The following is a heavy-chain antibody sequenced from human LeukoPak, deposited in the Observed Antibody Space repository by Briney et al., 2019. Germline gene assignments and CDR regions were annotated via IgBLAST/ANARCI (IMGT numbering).Heavy chain of an antibody. J-gene: IGHJ6*02. Sequence: GGSLRLSCAASGFTFSSYEMNWVRQAPGKGLEWVSYISGSGSTIYYADSVKGRFTISRDNAKNSLYLQMNSLRAEDTAVYYCARDGLYCSSTSCSNALYYYYGMHVWGQGTPVTVSS. CDR3: ARDGLYCSSTSCSNALYYYYGMHV. CDR1: GFTFSSYE. V-gene: IGHV3-48*03. CDR2: ISGSGSTI. D-gene: IGHD2-2*01.